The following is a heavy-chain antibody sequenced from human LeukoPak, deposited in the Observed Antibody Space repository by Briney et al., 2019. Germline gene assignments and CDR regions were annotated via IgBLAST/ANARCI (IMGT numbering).Heavy chain of an antibody. J-gene: IGHJ4*02. CDR3: ARVFHEFGVPYFDY. CDR1: GDSISSSNCY. CDR2: IYFSGGT. D-gene: IGHD2-8*01. V-gene: IGHV4-39*01. Sequence: PSETLSLTCTVSGDSISSSNCYWGWIRQPPGKGLEWIGSIYFSGGTYYNASLKSRVTISVDTSENQFSLKLSSVTAADTAVYYCARVFHEFGVPYFDYWGQGTLDTVSS.